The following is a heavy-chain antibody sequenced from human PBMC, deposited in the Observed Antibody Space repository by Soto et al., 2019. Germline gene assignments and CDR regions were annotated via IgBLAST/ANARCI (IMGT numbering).Heavy chain of an antibody. CDR3: AKERYAVAGTPSDY. V-gene: IGHV3-23*01. J-gene: IGHJ4*02. CDR2: ISGSGGSK. D-gene: IGHD6-19*01. Sequence: EVQLLESGGNLVQPGGSLRLSCAASGFTFSSYAMSWVRQAPGKGLEWVSAISGSGGSKYYADSVKGRFTISRDSSKNTLNVQMNSLSAYDTAGYYCAKERYAVAGTPSDYWGQGTLVTVSS. CDR1: GFTFSSYA.